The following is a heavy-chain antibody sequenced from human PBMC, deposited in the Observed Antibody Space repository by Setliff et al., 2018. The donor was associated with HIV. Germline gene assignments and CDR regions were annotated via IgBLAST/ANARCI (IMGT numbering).Heavy chain of an antibody. Sequence: PGGSLRLSCAASGFTFSRHDMTWVRQAPGRGLEWFSGVRGSGGFTSYAASVKGRFTISRQNSKNTLYLHMNSLRAEDTAVYYCVRQSVAVPYGMDVWGQGTTVTGSS. D-gene: IGHD6-19*01. CDR3: VRQSVAVPYGMDV. V-gene: IGHV3-23*01. J-gene: IGHJ6*02. CDR2: VRGSGGFT. CDR1: GFTFSRHD.